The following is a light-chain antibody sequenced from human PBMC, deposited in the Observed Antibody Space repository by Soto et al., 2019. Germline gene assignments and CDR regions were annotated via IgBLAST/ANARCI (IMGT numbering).Light chain of an antibody. CDR3: QQYNSYSWT. CDR2: AAS. J-gene: IGKJ1*01. Sequence: QITHSPSSLSASVGDRVTITCRASQGIRSDLGWYQQKPGKAPKLLIYAASRLQSGVPSRFSGGGSGTEFTLTISSLQPDDFATYYCQQYNSYSWTFGQGTKVDIK. CDR1: QGIRSD. V-gene: IGKV1-17*01.